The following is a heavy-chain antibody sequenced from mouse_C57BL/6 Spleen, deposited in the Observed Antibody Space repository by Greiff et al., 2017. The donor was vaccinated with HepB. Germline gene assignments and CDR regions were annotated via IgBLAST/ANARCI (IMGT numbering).Heavy chain of an antibody. D-gene: IGHD2-2*01. CDR3: TTIGYYFDY. J-gene: IGHJ2*01. V-gene: IGHV14-4*01. CDR2: IDPENGDT. CDR1: GFNIKDDY. Sequence: VHVKQSGAELVRPGASVKLSCTASGFNIKDDYMHWVKQRPEQGLEWIGWIDPENGDTEYASKFQGKATITADTSSNTAYLQLSSLTSEDTAVYYCTTIGYYFDYWGQGTTLTVSS.